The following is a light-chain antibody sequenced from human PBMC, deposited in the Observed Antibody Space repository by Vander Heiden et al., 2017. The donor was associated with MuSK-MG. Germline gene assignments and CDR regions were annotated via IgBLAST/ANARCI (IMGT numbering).Light chain of an antibody. Sequence: EIVMTQSPATLSVSPGERATLSCRASQSVSSNLAWYQQKPGQAPRRLIYGASTRATGIPARFSGSGSGTEFTLTISSLQSEEFAVYYCQQYNNWPQLPRYTFGQGTKLEIK. CDR3: QQYNNWPQLPRYT. J-gene: IGKJ2*01. CDR1: QSVSSN. V-gene: IGKV3-15*01. CDR2: GAS.